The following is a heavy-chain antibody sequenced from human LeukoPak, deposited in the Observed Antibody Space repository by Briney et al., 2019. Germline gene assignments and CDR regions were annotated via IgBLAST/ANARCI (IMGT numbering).Heavy chain of an antibody. CDR2: IHSSGGS. Sequence: SETLSLTCTVSGASISNYYWGWIRQTPEKGLEWMGHIHSSGGSSYYPSLKSRLTLSIDTSRNQLSLKLPSVTAADTAVYFCARLGSYHDFWGQGALVTVSS. J-gene: IGHJ4*02. D-gene: IGHD1-26*01. V-gene: IGHV4-4*09. CDR1: GASISNYY. CDR3: ARLGSYHDF.